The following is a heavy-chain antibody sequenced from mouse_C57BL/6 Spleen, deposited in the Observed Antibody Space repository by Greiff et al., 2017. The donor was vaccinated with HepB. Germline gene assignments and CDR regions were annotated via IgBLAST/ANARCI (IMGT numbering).Heavy chain of an antibody. V-gene: IGHV1-52*01. J-gene: IGHJ3*01. CDR1: GYTFTSYW. Sequence: QVQLQQPGAELVRPGSSVKLSCKASGYTFTSYWMHWVKQRPIQGLEWIGNIYPSDSETHYNQKFKNKATLTVDKSSSTAYMQLSSLTSEDSAVYYCARWGSSYPWFAYWGQGTLVTVSA. D-gene: IGHD1-1*01. CDR2: IYPSDSET. CDR3: ARWGSSYPWFAY.